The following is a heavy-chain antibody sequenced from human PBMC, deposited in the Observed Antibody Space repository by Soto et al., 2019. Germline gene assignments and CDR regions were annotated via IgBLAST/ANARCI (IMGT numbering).Heavy chain of an antibody. V-gene: IGHV3-21*01. CDR1: GFAFSSYS. Sequence: GGSLRLSGAASGFAFSSYSMNWFGQSPGKGLEWVSSISSSSSYIYYADSVKGRFTISRDNAKNSMYLQMNSLRAEDTAVYYCARGGSSCGFSYYGMDVWGQGTTVTVSS. CDR2: ISSSSSYI. D-gene: IGHD6-13*01. J-gene: IGHJ6*02. CDR3: ARGGSSCGFSYYGMDV.